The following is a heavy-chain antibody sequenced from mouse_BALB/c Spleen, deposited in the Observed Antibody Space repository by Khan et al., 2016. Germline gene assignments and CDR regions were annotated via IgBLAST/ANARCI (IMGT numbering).Heavy chain of an antibody. Sequence: EVQLQESGPGLVKPSQSLSLTCTVPGYSITSDYAWNWIRQFPGNKLEWMGYITSSGYTGYNPSLKSRISITRDTSKNQFFLQLSSVTTEDTATYYCARSGNYFDYWGQGTTLTVSS. CDR3: ARSGNYFDY. D-gene: IGHD1-1*01. J-gene: IGHJ2*01. V-gene: IGHV3-2*02. CDR1: GYSITSDYA. CDR2: ITSSGYT.